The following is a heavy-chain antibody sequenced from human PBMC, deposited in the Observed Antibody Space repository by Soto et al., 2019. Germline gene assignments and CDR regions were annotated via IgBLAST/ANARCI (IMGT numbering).Heavy chain of an antibody. CDR2: IDWDDDK. CDR1: GFSLSTSGMC. J-gene: IGHJ6*03. D-gene: IGHD5-12*01. Sequence: GSGPTLVNPTQTLTLTCTFSGFSLSTSGMCVSWIRQPPGKALEWLARIDWDDDKYYSTSLKTRLTISKDTSKNQVVLTMTNMDPVDTATYYCARMIYSGYDYRVYYMDVWGKGTTVTVSS. V-gene: IGHV2-70*11. CDR3: ARMIYSGYDYRVYYMDV.